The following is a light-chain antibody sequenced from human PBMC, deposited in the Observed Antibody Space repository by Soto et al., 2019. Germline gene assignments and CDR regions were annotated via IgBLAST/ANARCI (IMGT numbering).Light chain of an antibody. V-gene: IGKV3-20*01. CDR1: QSVSSSY. CDR3: QQYGSSPQT. CDR2: GAS. Sequence: IVLTQSPGTRSLSPGERATLSCRASQSVSSSYLAWYQQKPGQAPRLLIYGASSRATGIPDRFCGSGSGTDFTLTISRLEPEDFAVYYCQQYGSSPQTFGQGTKVDIK. J-gene: IGKJ1*01.